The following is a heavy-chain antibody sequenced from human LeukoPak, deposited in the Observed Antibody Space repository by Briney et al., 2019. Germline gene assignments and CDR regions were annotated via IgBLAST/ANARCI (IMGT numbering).Heavy chain of an antibody. CDR1: GFTFSRNA. J-gene: IGHJ4*02. Sequence: PGGSLRLSCAASGFTFSRNAMIWVRQAPGKGLEWVSAISGSGSDTYYADSVKGRFTIFRDNSKNTVYLRMNSLRAEDTAVYYCAKDPWGSRGYFDNWGQGTLVTVSS. CDR3: AKDPWGSRGYFDN. CDR2: ISGSGSDT. D-gene: IGHD7-27*01. V-gene: IGHV3-23*01.